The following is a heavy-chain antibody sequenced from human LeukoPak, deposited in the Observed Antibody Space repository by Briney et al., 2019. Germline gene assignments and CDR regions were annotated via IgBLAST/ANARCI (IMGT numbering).Heavy chain of an antibody. J-gene: IGHJ6*02. V-gene: IGHV3-7*01. CDR2: INQDGSEK. CDR3: ARYCGGDCYGMDV. D-gene: IGHD2-21*01. Sequence: GGSLRLSCAASGFVFTNYWMSWIRQAPGKGLEWVANINQDGSEKHYVDSVKGRFTVSRDNARNSLFLQMNSLRAEDTAVYYCARYCGGDCYGMDVWGQGTTVTVSS. CDR1: GFVFTNYW.